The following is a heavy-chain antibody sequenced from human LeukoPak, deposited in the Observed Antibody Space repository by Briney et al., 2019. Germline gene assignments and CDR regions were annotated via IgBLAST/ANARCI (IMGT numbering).Heavy chain of an antibody. D-gene: IGHD2-21*02. J-gene: IGHJ4*02. CDR2: FSGGDSST. CDR3: AKHRGSYGDFIFLDF. CDR1: GFTFSGYA. Sequence: PGGSLRLSCAASGFTFSGYAMNWVRQAPGKGLEWVSVFSGGDSSTYYAHSVKGRFTISRDNSKNTLYLQMNSLRVEDTAVYYCAKHRGSYGDFIFLDFWGQGTLVTVSS. V-gene: IGHV3-23*01.